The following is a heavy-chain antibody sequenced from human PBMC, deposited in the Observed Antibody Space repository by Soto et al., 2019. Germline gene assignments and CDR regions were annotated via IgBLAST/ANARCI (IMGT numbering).Heavy chain of an antibody. CDR2: INPNSGGT. D-gene: IGHD3-22*01. J-gene: IGHJ3*02. V-gene: IGHV1-2*02. Sequence: SAKVTCRACGYALTGYYMRWVRQATGQGLEWMGWINPNSGGTNYAQKFQGRVTMTRDTSISTAYMELSRLRSDDTAVYYCARSGPAYYYDSSGYPHSAFDIWGQGTMVTVSS. CDR1: GYALTGYY. CDR3: ARSGPAYYYDSSGYPHSAFDI.